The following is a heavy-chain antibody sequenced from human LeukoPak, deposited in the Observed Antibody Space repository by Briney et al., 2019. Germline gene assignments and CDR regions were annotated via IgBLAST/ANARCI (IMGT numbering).Heavy chain of an antibody. Sequence: SVKVSCKASGGTFSSYAISWVRQAPGQGLEWMGRIIPIFGTANYAQKFQGRVTITTDEFTSTAYMELSSLRSEDTAVYYCARDQANYYDSSGYYYPLNYWGQGTLVTVSS. CDR3: ARDQANYYDSSGYYYPLNY. J-gene: IGHJ4*02. CDR2: IIPIFGTA. V-gene: IGHV1-69*05. D-gene: IGHD3-22*01. CDR1: GGTFSSYA.